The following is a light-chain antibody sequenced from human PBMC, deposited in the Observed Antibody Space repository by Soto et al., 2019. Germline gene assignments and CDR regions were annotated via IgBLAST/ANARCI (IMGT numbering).Light chain of an antibody. CDR1: QTVSNQ. Sequence: EIVLTQSPVTLSLSPGERATLSCRASQTVSNQLAWYQQKPGQAPRLLIYDASRRVTGIPARFSGSGSGTAFTLTLSSLEPEDFAVYYCQQRAGSSTFGQGTRLEIK. V-gene: IGKV3-11*01. J-gene: IGKJ5*01. CDR2: DAS. CDR3: QQRAGSST.